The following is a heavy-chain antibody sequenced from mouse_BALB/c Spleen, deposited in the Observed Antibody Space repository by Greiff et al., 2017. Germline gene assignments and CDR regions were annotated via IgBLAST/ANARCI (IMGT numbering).Heavy chain of an antibody. J-gene: IGHJ2*01. V-gene: IGHV1S81*02. CDR1: GYTFTSYW. CDR3: ARRPGDY. Sequence: QVQLQQPGAELVKPGASVKLSCKASGYTFTSYWMHWVKQRPGQGLEWIGEIKPSNGRTNYNEKFKSKATLTVDKSSRTAYMQLSSLTSEDSAVYYCARRPGDYWGQGTTLTVSS. D-gene: IGHD4-1*01. CDR2: IKPSNGRT.